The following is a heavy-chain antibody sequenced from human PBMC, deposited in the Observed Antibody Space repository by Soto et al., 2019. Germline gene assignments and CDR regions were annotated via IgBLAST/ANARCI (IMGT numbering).Heavy chain of an antibody. V-gene: IGHV3-23*01. CDR3: AKPMASLGGYDLNRLAP. J-gene: IGHJ5*02. CDR1: GFIFSDYA. Sequence: PGVSLRLSCAASGFIFSDYAMTWVRQAPGKGLEYVSTISGTRGRQRNAFYTASVKGRFTVPRDNSKNTLLLQLNSLFVEDTAGYSCAKPMASLGGYDLNRLAPCRQGPLVTISS. CDR2: ISGTRGRQRNA. D-gene: IGHD5-12*01.